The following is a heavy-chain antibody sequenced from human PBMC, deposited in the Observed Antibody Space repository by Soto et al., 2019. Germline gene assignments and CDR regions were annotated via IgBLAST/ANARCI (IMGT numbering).Heavy chain of an antibody. J-gene: IGHJ6*02. CDR1: GFTFTSYE. Sequence: QVQLVESGGGVVQPGRSLRLSCAASGFTFTSYEMHWVRQAPGKGLEWVAIISYDGGNKYYADTVKGRFTMSRDNSKNTLDLQMTSLRVGDMAVYYCARRSTLSYHGSDVWGQGTTVTVSS. V-gene: IGHV3-30*03. CDR2: ISYDGGNK. D-gene: IGHD4-4*01. CDR3: ARRSTLSYHGSDV.